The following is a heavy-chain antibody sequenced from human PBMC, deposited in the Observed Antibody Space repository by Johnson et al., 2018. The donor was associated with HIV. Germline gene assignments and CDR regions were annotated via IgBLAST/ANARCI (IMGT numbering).Heavy chain of an antibody. CDR2: IRFNGSHK. J-gene: IGHJ3*02. Sequence: HVQLVESGGGLVQPGGSLRLSCSASRFTFSYYGMHWVRQAPGKGLEWVTFIRFNGSHKYYADSLKGRFTISRDNSKNTLYLQMNSLRAEDTAVYYCARDFGLFLGKDDAFDIWGQGTMVTVSS. CDR3: ARDFGLFLGKDDAFDI. V-gene: IGHV3-30*02. D-gene: IGHD7-27*01. CDR1: RFTFSYYG.